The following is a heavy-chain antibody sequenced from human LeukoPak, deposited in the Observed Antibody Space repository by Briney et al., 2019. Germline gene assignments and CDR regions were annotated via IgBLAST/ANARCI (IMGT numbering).Heavy chain of an antibody. CDR1: GGSISSGGHY. Sequence: SETLSLTCTVSGGSISSGGHYWSWIRQHPGKGLEWIGYIYYSGSTYYNPSLKSRVTISVDTSKNQFSLKLSSVTAADTAVYYCARTTSMGSGSYDLPFDYWGQGTLVTVSS. J-gene: IGHJ4*02. CDR2: IYYSGST. V-gene: IGHV4-31*03. CDR3: ARTTSMGSGSYDLPFDY. D-gene: IGHD3-10*01.